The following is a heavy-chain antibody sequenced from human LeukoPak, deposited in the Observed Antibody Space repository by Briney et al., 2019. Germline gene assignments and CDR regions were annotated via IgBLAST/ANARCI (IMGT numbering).Heavy chain of an antibody. J-gene: IGHJ5*02. CDR2: IYYSGST. V-gene: IGHV4-59*12. Sequence: SETLSLTCTVSGGSISSYYWSWIRQPPGKGLEWIGYIYYSGSTNYNPSLKSRVTISVDTSKNQFSLKLSSVTAADTAVYYCARDSSSWYSRQRGWFDPWGQGTLVTVSS. CDR3: ARDSSSWYSRQRGWFDP. D-gene: IGHD6-13*01. CDR1: GGSISSYY.